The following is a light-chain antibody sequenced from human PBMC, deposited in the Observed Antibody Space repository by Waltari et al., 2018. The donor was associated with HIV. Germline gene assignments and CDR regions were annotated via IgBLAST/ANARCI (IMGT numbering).Light chain of an antibody. CDR1: QSVSSN. J-gene: IGKJ5*01. CDR2: GSS. V-gene: IGKV3-15*01. CDR3: QQYNNWIT. Sequence: EIVMTHSPATLSVSPGERATLSCRASQSVSSNLAWYQQKTSQAPRPLIYGSSTSATGIPARFSGSGYGTEFTLTISSLQSEDFAVYYCQQYNNWITFGQGTRLEIK.